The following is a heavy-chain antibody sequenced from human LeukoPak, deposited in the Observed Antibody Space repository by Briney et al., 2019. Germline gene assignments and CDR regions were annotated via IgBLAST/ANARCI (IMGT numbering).Heavy chain of an antibody. CDR2: IKQDESEK. D-gene: IGHD1-26*01. V-gene: IGHV3-7*03. J-gene: IGHJ3*02. CDR3: ARGGSYLSAFDI. CDR1: GFTFSNYW. Sequence: PGGSLRLSCAASGFTFSNYWMTWVRQAPGKGLEWVANIKQDESEKYYVDSVKGRFTISRDNSKNTLYLQMNSLRAEDTAVYYCARGGSYLSAFDIWGQGTMVTVSS.